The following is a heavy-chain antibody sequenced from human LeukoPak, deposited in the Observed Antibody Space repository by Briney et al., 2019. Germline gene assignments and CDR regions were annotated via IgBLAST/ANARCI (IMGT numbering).Heavy chain of an antibody. V-gene: IGHV4-30-2*01. J-gene: IGHJ4*02. Sequence: SETLSLTCTVSGGSISSGGYYWSWIRQPPGKGLEWIGYIYHSGSTYYNPSLESRVTISVDRSKNQFSLKLSSVTAADTAVYYCARDRPYYYDTGYLDYWGQGTLVTVSS. CDR3: ARDRPYYYDTGYLDY. CDR1: GGSISSGGYY. D-gene: IGHD3-22*01. CDR2: IYHSGST.